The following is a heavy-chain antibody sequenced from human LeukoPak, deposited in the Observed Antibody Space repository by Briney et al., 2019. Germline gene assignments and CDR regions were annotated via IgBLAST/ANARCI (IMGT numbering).Heavy chain of an antibody. V-gene: IGHV6-1*01. CDR1: GDSVSSNSAA. D-gene: IGHD3-22*01. J-gene: IGHJ4*02. CDR2: THYRSKWYN. CDR3: AREGSLKAYYYDSRFDY. Sequence: SQTLSLTCAISGDSVSSNSAAWNWIRQSPSRGLEWLGRTHYRSKWYNDYAVSVKSRITINPDTSKNQFSLQLNSVTPEDTAVYYCAREGSLKAYYYDSRFDYWGQGTLVTVSS.